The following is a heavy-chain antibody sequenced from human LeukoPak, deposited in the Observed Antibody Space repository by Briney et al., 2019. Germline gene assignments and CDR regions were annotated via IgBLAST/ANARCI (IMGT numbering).Heavy chain of an antibody. D-gene: IGHD3-22*01. Sequence: SETLSLTCTVSGGSISSSSYSWGWIRQPPGKGLEWIGSIYYSGSTYYNPSLKSRVTISVDTSKNQFSLKLSSVTAADTAVYYCASTSQNYYDSSGYYQSAFDIWGQGTMVTVSS. CDR2: IYYSGST. CDR3: ASTSQNYYDSSGYYQSAFDI. CDR1: GGSISSSSYS. J-gene: IGHJ3*02. V-gene: IGHV4-39*01.